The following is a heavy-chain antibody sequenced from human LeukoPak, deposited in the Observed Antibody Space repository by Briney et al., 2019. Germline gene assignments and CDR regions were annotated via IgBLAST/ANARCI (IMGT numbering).Heavy chain of an antibody. CDR1: GFIFSSYG. D-gene: IGHD3-16*02. V-gene: IGHV3-30*18. CDR2: ISYDGSNK. Sequence: PGGSLRLSCAASGFIFSSYGMHWVRQAPGKGLEWVAVISYDGSNKYYADSVKGRFTISRDNSKNTLYLQMNSLRAEDTAVYYCAKGPLFGMITFGGVIDYWGQGTLVTVSS. J-gene: IGHJ4*02. CDR3: AKGPLFGMITFGGVIDY.